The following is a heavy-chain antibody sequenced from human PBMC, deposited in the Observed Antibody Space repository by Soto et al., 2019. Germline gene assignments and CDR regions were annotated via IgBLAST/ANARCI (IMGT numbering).Heavy chain of an antibody. Sequence: QVQLVQSGAEVKKPGSSVKVSCKASGGTFSSYAISWVRQAPGQGLEWMGGIIPIFGTANYAQKFQGRVTLTADESTSTAYMELSSLRSEDTAVYYCARATQGRMATIRIHYYYGMDVWGQGTTVTVSS. CDR3: ARATQGRMATIRIHYYYGMDV. D-gene: IGHD5-12*01. CDR2: IIPIFGTA. V-gene: IGHV1-69*12. CDR1: GGTFSSYA. J-gene: IGHJ6*02.